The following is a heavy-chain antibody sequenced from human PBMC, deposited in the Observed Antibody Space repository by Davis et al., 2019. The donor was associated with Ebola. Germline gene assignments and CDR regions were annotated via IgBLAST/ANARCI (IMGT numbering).Heavy chain of an antibody. CDR2: ISGSGGST. D-gene: IGHD2-2*01. J-gene: IGHJ4*02. CDR3: AKEVVVPAATRSG. V-gene: IGHV3-23*01. CDR1: GFTFSSYW. Sequence: GESLKISCAASGFTFSSYWMHWVRQAPGKGLEWVSAISGSGGSTYYADSVKGRFTISRDNSKNTLYLQMNSLRAEDTAVYYCAKEVVVPAATRSGWGQGTLVTVSS.